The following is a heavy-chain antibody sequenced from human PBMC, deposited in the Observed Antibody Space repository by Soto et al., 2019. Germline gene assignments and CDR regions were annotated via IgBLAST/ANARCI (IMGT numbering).Heavy chain of an antibody. D-gene: IGHD3-16*01. Sequence: VQVSESGGGLGQPGGSLRLSCAASGFAFNTFVVSWVRQAPGKGLEWVSSISSSGSRTYYADSVKGRFTISRDNSNNTLYLQMNRLRVEDTAIYYCAKNKGLRLEHYCFDYWGQGTLVAVSS. CDR1: GFAFNTFV. V-gene: IGHV3-23*01. CDR2: ISSSGSRT. J-gene: IGHJ4*02. CDR3: AKNKGLRLEHYCFDY.